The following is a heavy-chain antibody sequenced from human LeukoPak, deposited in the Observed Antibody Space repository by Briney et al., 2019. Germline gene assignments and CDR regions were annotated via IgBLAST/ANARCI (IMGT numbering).Heavy chain of an antibody. CDR1: GGSISSGGYY. D-gene: IGHD3-10*01. V-gene: IGHV4-31*03. Sequence: SQTLSLTCTVSGGSISSGGYYWSWIRQHPGKGLEWIGYIYYSGSTYYNPSLKSRVTISVDTSKNQFSLKLSSVTAADTAVYYCARASHHVSMVQGVIIMEDYWGQGTLVTVSS. CDR2: IYYSGST. J-gene: IGHJ4*02. CDR3: ARASHHVSMVQGVIIMEDY.